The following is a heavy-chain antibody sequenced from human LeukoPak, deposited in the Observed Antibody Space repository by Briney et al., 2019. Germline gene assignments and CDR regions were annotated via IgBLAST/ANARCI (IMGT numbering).Heavy chain of an antibody. CDR1: GGSISSSGYY. V-gene: IGHV4-39*01. D-gene: IGHD5-24*01. CDR3: VRSRDGYNLLDY. Sequence: SETLSLTCTVSGGSISSSGYYWGWVRQPPGKGLEWIASIYYSRNTSYNPSLRSRVTISVDTSKNQFSLKLSSVTAADTALYYCVRSRDGYNLLDYWGQGTLVTVSS. J-gene: IGHJ4*02. CDR2: IYYSRNT.